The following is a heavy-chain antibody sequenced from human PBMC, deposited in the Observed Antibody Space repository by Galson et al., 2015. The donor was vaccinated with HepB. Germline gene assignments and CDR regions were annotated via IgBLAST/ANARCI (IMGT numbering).Heavy chain of an antibody. CDR2: IKPNSGGT. J-gene: IGHJ4*02. Sequence: SVKVSCKASGYSFTGHHIHWVRQAPGQGLEWVGRIKPNSGGTDYAQKFQGRITMTWDMSISTTHMELSSLTSDDTAVYYCARFFGSEGVNFDYWGQGSLVIVSS. D-gene: IGHD3-3*01. CDR3: ARFFGSEGVNFDY. V-gene: IGHV1-2*02. CDR1: GYSFTGHH.